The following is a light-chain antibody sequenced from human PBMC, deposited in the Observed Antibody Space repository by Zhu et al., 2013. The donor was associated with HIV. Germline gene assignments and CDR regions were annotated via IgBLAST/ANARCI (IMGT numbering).Light chain of an antibody. CDR3: SSYTNRRTLV. Sequence: QSALTQPASVSGSPGQSITISCTGSTTDVGAYTYVSWYQQYPGKPPKLIIYEVNSRPSGVSDRFSGSKSDNTASLTISGLQTDDEADYYCSSYTNRRTLVFGGGTKVTVV. V-gene: IGLV2-14*01. CDR1: TTDVGAYTY. J-gene: IGLJ2*01. CDR2: EVN.